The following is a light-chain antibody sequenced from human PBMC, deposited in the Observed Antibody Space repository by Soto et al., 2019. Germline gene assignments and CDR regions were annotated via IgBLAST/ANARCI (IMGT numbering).Light chain of an antibody. CDR1: SSDLAIYNY. CDR3: SSYTDSSNYV. V-gene: IGLV2-14*01. J-gene: IGLJ1*01. CDR2: QVT. Sequence: QSALTQPASVSGSPGQSITISCTGTSSDLAIYNYVSWYQQQPGKATNLMIYQVTNRPSGVSNRFSGSRSGNTASLTISGLQAEDEDDYYCSSYTDSSNYVFGTGTKLTVL.